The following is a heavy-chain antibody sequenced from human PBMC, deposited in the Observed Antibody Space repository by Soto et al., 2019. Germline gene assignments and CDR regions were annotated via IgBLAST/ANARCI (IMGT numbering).Heavy chain of an antibody. D-gene: IGHD2-15*01. J-gene: IGHJ5*02. CDR3: AKDSVGPYCGGGSCYDWFDP. CDR1: GFTFSTYD. Sequence: GGSLRLSCAASGFTFSTYDMSWVRQAPGKGLEWVSVISGDGTNTDYADSVKGRFTISRDNSNNTLYLHMNSLRAEDTAVYYCAKDSVGPYCGGGSCYDWFDPWGQGTLVTVSS. CDR2: ISGDGTNT. V-gene: IGHV3-23*01.